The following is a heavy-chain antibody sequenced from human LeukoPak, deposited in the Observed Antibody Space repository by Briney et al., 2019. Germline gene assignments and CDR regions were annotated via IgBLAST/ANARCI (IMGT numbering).Heavy chain of an antibody. CDR1: GFTFSSYS. Sequence: GGSLRLSCAASGFTFSSYSMNWVRQAPGKGLEWVSSISSSSSYIYYADSVKGRFTISRDNAKNSLYLQMNSLRAADTAVYYCARGPSGLRSPFNTWGQGTAVTVSS. D-gene: IGHD5-12*01. CDR3: ARGPSGLRSPFNT. J-gene: IGHJ3*02. CDR2: ISSSSSYI. V-gene: IGHV3-21*04.